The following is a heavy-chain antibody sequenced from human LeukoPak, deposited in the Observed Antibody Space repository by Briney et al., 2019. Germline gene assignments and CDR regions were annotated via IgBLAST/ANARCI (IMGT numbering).Heavy chain of an antibody. CDR3: ARVLAADWYFDL. J-gene: IGHJ2*01. CDR1: GFTVSSNY. Sequence: HTGGSLRLSCAASGFTVSSNYMSWVRQAPGKGLEWVSVIYSGGSTYYADSVKGRFTISRDNAKNSLYLQMNSLRAEDTAVYYCARVLAADWYFDLWGRGTLVTVSS. D-gene: IGHD6-13*01. CDR2: IYSGGST. V-gene: IGHV3-53*01.